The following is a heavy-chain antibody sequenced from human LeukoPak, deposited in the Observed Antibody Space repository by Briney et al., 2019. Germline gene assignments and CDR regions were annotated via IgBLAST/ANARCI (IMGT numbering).Heavy chain of an antibody. J-gene: IGHJ4*02. CDR3: ASKRYSSGWYEV. V-gene: IGHV3-74*01. CDR2: INSDGSTT. CDR1: GFTVSSNY. D-gene: IGHD6-19*01. Sequence: AGGSLRLSCAASGFTVSSNYMSWVRQAPGKGLEWVSRINSDGSTTNYADSVKGRFTISRDNAKNTLYLHMNSLTAEDTAVYYCASKRYSSGWYEVWGQGTLVTVSS.